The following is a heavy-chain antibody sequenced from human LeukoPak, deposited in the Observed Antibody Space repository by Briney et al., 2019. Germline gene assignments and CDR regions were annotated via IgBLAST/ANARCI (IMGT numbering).Heavy chain of an antibody. CDR1: GFTFSSYW. CDR3: ARDLWNDYGGNSGGY. Sequence: GGSLRLSCAASGFTFSSYWMHWVRQAPGKGLVWVSRINTDGSSTSYADSVKGRFTISRDNAKNTLYLQMNSLRAEDTAVYYCARDLWNDYGGNSGGYWGQGTLVTVSS. CDR2: INTDGSST. J-gene: IGHJ4*02. V-gene: IGHV3-74*01. D-gene: IGHD4-23*01.